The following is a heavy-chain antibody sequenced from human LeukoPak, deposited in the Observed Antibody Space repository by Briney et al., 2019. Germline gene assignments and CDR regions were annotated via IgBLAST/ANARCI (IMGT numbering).Heavy chain of an antibody. J-gene: IGHJ4*02. CDR3: AKDSSSWYYYFDY. Sequence: GGSLRLSCAASGFTFSSYAMSWVRQAPGKGLERVSAISGSGGSTYYADSVKGRFTISRDNYKNTLYLQMNSLRAEDTALYYCAKDSSSWYYYFDYWGQGTLVTVSS. CDR2: ISGSGGST. V-gene: IGHV3-23*01. CDR1: GFTFSSYA. D-gene: IGHD6-13*01.